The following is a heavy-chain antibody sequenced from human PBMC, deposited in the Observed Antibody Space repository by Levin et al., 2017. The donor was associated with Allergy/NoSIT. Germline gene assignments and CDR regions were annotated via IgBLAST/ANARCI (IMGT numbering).Heavy chain of an antibody. Sequence: PGGSLRLSFAASGFTFSSYGMHWVRQAPGKGLEWVAVISYDGSNKYYADSVKGRFTISRDNSKNTLYLQMNSLRAEDTAVYYCAKVQGLSRRSSLDYWGQGTLVTVSS. CDR3: AKVQGLSRRSSLDY. D-gene: IGHD6-19*01. V-gene: IGHV3-30*18. J-gene: IGHJ4*02. CDR2: ISYDGSNK. CDR1: GFTFSSYG.